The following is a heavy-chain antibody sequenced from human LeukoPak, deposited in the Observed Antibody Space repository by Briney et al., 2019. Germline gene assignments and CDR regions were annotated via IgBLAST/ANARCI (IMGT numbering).Heavy chain of an antibody. D-gene: IGHD5-24*01. CDR3: AKDQGDGYSFFDY. Sequence: GSLRLSCAASGFTFSSYAMSWVRQAPGKGLEWASAISGSGGSTYYADSVKGRFTISRDNSKNTLYLQMNSLRAEDTAVYYCAKDQGDGYSFFDYWGQGTLVTVSS. V-gene: IGHV3-23*01. CDR2: ISGSGGST. CDR1: GFTFSSYA. J-gene: IGHJ4*02.